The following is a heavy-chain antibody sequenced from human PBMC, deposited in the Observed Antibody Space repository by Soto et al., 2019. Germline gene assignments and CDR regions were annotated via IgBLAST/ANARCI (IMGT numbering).Heavy chain of an antibody. Sequence: QVQLVQSGAEVKKPGASVKVSCQASGYTFTDYAIHWVRQAPGQRLEWMGWINAGNGKTKYSQRVQGRVTISMDTSGSTAYMELTTLRSEDTAVYYCTRGGLVHWNFDLWGRGTLVTVSS. CDR1: GYTFTDYA. D-gene: IGHD3-16*01. CDR2: INAGNGKT. CDR3: TRGGLVHWNFDL. J-gene: IGHJ2*01. V-gene: IGHV1-3*01.